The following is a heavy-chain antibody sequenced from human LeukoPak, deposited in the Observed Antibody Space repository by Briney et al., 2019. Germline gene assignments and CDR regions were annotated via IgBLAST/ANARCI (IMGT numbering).Heavy chain of an antibody. J-gene: IGHJ3*02. Sequence: SETLSLTCTVSGGSISSYYWSWIRQPPGKGLEWIGYIYYSGSTNYNPSLKSRVTILVDTSKNQFSLKLSSVTAADTAVYYCARDYPPTTSDAFDIRGQGTMVTVSS. CDR1: GGSISSYY. V-gene: IGHV4-59*01. CDR3: ARDYPPTTSDAFDI. CDR2: IYYSGST. D-gene: IGHD1-26*01.